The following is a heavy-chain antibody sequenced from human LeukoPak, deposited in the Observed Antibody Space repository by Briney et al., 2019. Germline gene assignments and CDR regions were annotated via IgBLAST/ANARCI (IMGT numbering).Heavy chain of an antibody. CDR3: AKPLPSSSGYEY. V-gene: IGHV3-23*01. CDR1: GFTFSSYA. Sequence: GGSLRLSCAASGFTFSSYAMSWVRQAPGKGLEWVSAISGSGGSTYCADSVKGRFTTSRDNSKNTLYLQMNSLRAEDTAVYYCAKPLPSSSGYEYWGQGTLVTVSS. J-gene: IGHJ4*02. CDR2: ISGSGGST. D-gene: IGHD6-19*01.